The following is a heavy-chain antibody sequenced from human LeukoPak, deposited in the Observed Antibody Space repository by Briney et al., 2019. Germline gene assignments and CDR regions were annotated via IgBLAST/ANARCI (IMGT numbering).Heavy chain of an antibody. V-gene: IGHV4-59*01. CDR3: ASSVSGGELDY. CDR2: IYYSGST. J-gene: IGHJ4*02. CDR1: GGSISSYF. D-gene: IGHD3-16*01. Sequence: SETLSLTCTVSGGSISSYFWSWIRQPPGKGLEWIGYIYYSGSTNYNPSLKSRVTISVDTSKNQFSLKLSSVTAADTAVYYCASSVSGGELDYWGQGTLVTVSS.